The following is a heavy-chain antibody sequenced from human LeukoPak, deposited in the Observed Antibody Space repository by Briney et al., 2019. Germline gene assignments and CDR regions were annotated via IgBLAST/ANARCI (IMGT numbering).Heavy chain of an antibody. J-gene: IGHJ4*02. CDR3: AITYYDFWRQIDY. V-gene: IGHV1-18*01. D-gene: IGHD3-3*01. Sequence: ASVKVSCKPSGYTFTSYSISWVRQAPGQGLEWMGWISAYNGNTNYAQKLQGRVTMTTDTSTSTAYMELRSLRSDDTAVYYCAITYYDFWRQIDYWGQGTLVTVSS. CDR2: ISAYNGNT. CDR1: GYTFTSYS.